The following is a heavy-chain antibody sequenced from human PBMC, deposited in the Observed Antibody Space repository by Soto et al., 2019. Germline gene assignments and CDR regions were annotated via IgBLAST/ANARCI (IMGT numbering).Heavy chain of an antibody. CDR1: GYTLSNYA. V-gene: IGHV1-3*01. CDR3: ASDVEGRAADAMVS. Sequence: QVQVVQSGAEVKKPGASVKVSCKASGYTLSNYAMHWVRQAPGQRLEWMGWINAGNGDIKYSQKFPCRVSITRDTSAITPYFELSSLRFDDTAVYYCASDVEGRAADAMVSWGQGTLVTVSS. J-gene: IGHJ5*02. CDR2: INAGNGDI. D-gene: IGHD2-8*01.